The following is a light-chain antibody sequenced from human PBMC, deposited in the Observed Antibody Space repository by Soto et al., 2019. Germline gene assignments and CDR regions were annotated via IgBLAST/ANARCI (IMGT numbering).Light chain of an antibody. CDR1: QSIGSSY. Sequence: EIVLTQSPGTLSLSPEERATLSCRASQSIGSSYLAWYQQKPGQAPRLLIYGASTRATGIPDRFSGSGSGTKFTLSISSLQSEDFAVYYCQQYNNWPITFGQGTRLEIK. CDR3: QQYNNWPIT. V-gene: IGKV3D-15*01. J-gene: IGKJ5*01. CDR2: GAS.